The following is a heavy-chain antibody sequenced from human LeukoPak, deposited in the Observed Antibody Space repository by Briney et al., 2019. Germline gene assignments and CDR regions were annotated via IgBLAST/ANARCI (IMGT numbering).Heavy chain of an antibody. D-gene: IGHD2-15*01. J-gene: IGHJ4*02. CDR2: IIPIFGTA. Sequence: ASVKVSCKASGGTFSSYAISWVRQAPGQGLEWMGGIIPIFGTANYAQKFQGRVTITTDESTSTAYMELSSLRSENTAVYYCARGGGGRSDYWGQGTLVTVSS. CDR3: ARGGGGRSDY. V-gene: IGHV1-69*05. CDR1: GGTFSSYA.